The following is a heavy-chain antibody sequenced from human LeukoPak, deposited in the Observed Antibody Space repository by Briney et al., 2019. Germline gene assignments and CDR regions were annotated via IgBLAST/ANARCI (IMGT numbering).Heavy chain of an antibody. CDR1: GFTLSSYA. CDR3: AREMGGAADY. J-gene: IGHJ4*02. Sequence: GGSLRLSCAASGFTLSSYAMHWVSQAPGKGLEYVSAISSNGGSTYYANSVKGRFTISRDNSKNTLYLQMGSLRAEDMAVYYCAREMGGAADYWGQGTLVTVSS. V-gene: IGHV3-64*01. CDR2: ISSNGGST. D-gene: IGHD2-15*01.